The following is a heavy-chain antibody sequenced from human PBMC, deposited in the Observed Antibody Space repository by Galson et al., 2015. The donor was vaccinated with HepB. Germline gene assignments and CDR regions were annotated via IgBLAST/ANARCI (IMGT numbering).Heavy chain of an antibody. Sequence: SLRLSCAASGFTFSDYYMEWVRQAPGKGLEWVGRVRHKARRNTTDYVATVGGRFTISRDDSKNSLYLKMDSLKTEDTTVYYCSRTLPGIDLDYWGQGTLVTVSS. D-gene: IGHD3-3*02. CDR3: SRTLPGIDLDY. CDR1: GFTFSDYY. V-gene: IGHV3-72*01. J-gene: IGHJ4*02. CDR2: VRHKARRNTT.